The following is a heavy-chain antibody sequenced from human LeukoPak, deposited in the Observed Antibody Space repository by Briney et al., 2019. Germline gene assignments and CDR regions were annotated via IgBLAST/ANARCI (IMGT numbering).Heavy chain of an antibody. CDR1: GGSISSSSYY. J-gene: IGHJ4*02. Sequence: PSETLSLTCTVSGGSISSSSYYWGWIRQPPGKGLEWIGSIYYSGSTYYNPSLKSRVTISVDTSKNQFSLKLSSVTAADTAVYYCAGEHYDILTGSLYYFDYWGQGTLVTVSS. V-gene: IGHV4-39*07. CDR2: IYYSGST. D-gene: IGHD3-9*01. CDR3: AGEHYDILTGSLYYFDY.